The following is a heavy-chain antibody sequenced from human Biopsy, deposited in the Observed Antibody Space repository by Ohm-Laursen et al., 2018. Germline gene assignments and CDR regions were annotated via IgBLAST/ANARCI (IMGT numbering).Heavy chain of an antibody. CDR2: IYSGGNT. V-gene: IGHV4-61*01. CDR3: ARGRRTSGWPYFAN. Sequence: SDTLSLTCTVSGDSLSSGPDNWSWIRQPPGQGLEYIGFIYSGGNTNYNTSLQNRVTMSVDTSKNQFSLKLSSVIAADPAVYYCARGRRTSGWPYFANWGQGTLVIVSS. CDR1: GDSLSSGPDN. J-gene: IGHJ4*02. D-gene: IGHD6-19*01.